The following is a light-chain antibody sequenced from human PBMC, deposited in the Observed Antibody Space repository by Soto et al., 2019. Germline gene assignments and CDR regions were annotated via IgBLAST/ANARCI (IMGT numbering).Light chain of an antibody. CDR3: QHGYVAPYS. CDR1: QDSNVY. CDR2: SAS. Sequence: DVLMTQSPTPVSSYFFDTVTITWRASQDSNVYLSWYQQKRGEVPKLLIYSASTLHSGVPSRHAGSRAKTDYTLTIRSLQPEDFTTYYCQHGYVAPYSFDQGTKVDIK. V-gene: IGKV1-39*01. J-gene: IGKJ1*01.